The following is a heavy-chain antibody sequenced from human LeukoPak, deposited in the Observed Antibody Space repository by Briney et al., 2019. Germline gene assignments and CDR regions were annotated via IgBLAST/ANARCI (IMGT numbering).Heavy chain of an antibody. CDR3: ARDMRGDGFDI. CDR2: IRQDGSEK. Sequence: PGGSLRLSCAASGXTFSSFWMTWVRQAPGKGLEWVANIRQDGSEKYYVDSVEGRFTISRDNAKKSLLLQMNSLRVEDTAVYYCARDMRGDGFDIWGQGTMVTVSS. V-gene: IGHV3-7*04. CDR1: GXTFSSFW. J-gene: IGHJ3*02. D-gene: IGHD2-2*01.